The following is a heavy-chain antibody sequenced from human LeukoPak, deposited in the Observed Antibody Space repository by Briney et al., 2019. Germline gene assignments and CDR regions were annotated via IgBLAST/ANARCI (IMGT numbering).Heavy chain of an antibody. CDR3: AREGSSGWDQFWFDP. CDR2: INSDGSST. CDR1: GFTFSSYW. V-gene: IGHV3-74*01. J-gene: IGHJ5*02. D-gene: IGHD6-19*01. Sequence: GGSLRLSCAASGFTFSSYWMHWVRQAPGKGLVWVSHINSDGSSTSYADSVKGRFTISRDNAKNTLYLQMNSLRAEDTAVYYCAREGSSGWDQFWFDPWGQGTLVTVSS.